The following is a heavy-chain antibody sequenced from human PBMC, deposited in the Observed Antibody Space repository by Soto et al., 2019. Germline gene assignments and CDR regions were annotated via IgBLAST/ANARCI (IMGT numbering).Heavy chain of an antibody. CDR1: VYTLTNYA. CDR3: ARALLHDQGGRPYYYYAMDV. Sequence: SVKVSCKASVYTLTNYAMHWVRQAPGQSLEWVGWISAGNGNTKYSQKFQGRVTITRDTSASTAYMELSSLTSEDTAVYYCARALLHDQGGRPYYYYAMDVWGHGTTVTVSS. V-gene: IGHV1-3*01. D-gene: IGHD2-15*01. CDR2: ISAGNGNT. J-gene: IGHJ6*01.